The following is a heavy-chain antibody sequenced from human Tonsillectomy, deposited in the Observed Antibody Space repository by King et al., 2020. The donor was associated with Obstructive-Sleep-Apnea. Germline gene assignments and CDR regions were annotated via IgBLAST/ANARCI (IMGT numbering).Heavy chain of an antibody. J-gene: IGHJ6*02. CDR3: AKDLRVTDNYYYYGMDV. CDR2: IRYDGSNK. Sequence: VQLVESGGGVVQPGGSLRLSCAASGFTFSSYGMHWVRQAPGKGLEWVAFIRYDGSNKYYADSVKGRFTISRDNSKNTLYLQMNSLRAEDTAVYYCAKDLRVTDNYYYYGMDVWGQGTTVTVSS. D-gene: IGHD2-21*02. V-gene: IGHV3-30*02. CDR1: GFTFSSYG.